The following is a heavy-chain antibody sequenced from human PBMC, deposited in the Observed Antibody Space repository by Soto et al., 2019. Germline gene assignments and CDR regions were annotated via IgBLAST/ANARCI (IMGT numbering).Heavy chain of an antibody. CDR1: GYTLTELS. CDR3: ARAARGFLAWLSYYYYYGMDV. V-gene: IGHV1-24*01. CDR2: FDPIDGKT. Sequence: ASVKVSCKVSGYTLTELSMHWVRQAPGKGLEWMGGFDPIDGKTNYAQKFQGRVTMTADASTDTAYMELSSLRSEDTAGDYCARAARGFLAWLSYYYYYGMDVWGQGTTVTVSS. D-gene: IGHD3-3*01. J-gene: IGHJ6*02.